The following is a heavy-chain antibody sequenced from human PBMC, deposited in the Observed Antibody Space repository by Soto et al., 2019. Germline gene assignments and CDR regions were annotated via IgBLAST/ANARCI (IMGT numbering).Heavy chain of an antibody. Sequence: EWIGEINHSGSTNYNPSLQSRVTVSVDTSRNRFSLKLSSVTAADTDVYYCATDRTVATILAHYDGMDVLGQGPTVTVPS. D-gene: IGHD5-12*01. CDR2: INHSGST. V-gene: IGHV4-34*01. CDR3: ATDRTVATILAHYDGMDV. J-gene: IGHJ6*02.